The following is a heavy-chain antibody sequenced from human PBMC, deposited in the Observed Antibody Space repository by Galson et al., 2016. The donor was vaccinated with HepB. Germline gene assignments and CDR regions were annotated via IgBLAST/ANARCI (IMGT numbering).Heavy chain of an antibody. CDR3: ARDDSGGWYGFQYGMDV. CDR1: GASISGYY. V-gene: IGHV4-59*01. CDR2: IYYSGRT. Sequence: SETLSLTCTVSGASISGYYLSWIRQPPGKGLEWIGYIYYSGRTNYNPSLKSRVTISVDTSKNQFSLKLSSVTAADTAVYYCARDDSGGWYGFQYGMDVWGQGILVTVSS. J-gene: IGHJ6*02. D-gene: IGHD6-19*01.